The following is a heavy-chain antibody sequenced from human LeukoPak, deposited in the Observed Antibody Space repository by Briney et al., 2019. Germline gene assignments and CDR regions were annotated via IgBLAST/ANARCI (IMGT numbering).Heavy chain of an antibody. D-gene: IGHD3-10*01. Sequence: PSETLSLTCAVYGGSFSGYYWSWIRQPPGKGLEWIGEINHSGSTNYNPSLKSRVTISVDTSKNQFSLKLSSVTAADTAVYYCAREDWFGEDWFDPWGQGTLVTVSS. CDR3: AREDWFGEDWFDP. CDR1: GGSFSGYY. J-gene: IGHJ5*02. V-gene: IGHV4-34*01. CDR2: INHSGST.